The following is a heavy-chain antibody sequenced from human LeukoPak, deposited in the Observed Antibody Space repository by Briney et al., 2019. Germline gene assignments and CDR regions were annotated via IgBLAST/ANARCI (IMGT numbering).Heavy chain of an antibody. V-gene: IGHV3-30*18. CDR3: AKDNYDSSGIWDY. Sequence: PGGSLRLSCAASGFTFSSYGMHWVRQAPGKGLEWVAVITSDGNNKFYAEAVKGRFTISRDSVKNTLYLQMNSLRPEDAAMYFCAKDNYDSSGIWDYWGQGTLVTVSS. CDR2: ITSDGNNK. D-gene: IGHD3-16*01. CDR1: GFTFSSYG. J-gene: IGHJ4*02.